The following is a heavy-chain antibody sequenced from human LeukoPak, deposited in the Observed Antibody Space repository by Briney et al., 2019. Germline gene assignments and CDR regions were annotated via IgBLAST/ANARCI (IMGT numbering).Heavy chain of an antibody. J-gene: IGHJ1*01. D-gene: IGHD3-22*01. V-gene: IGHV3-30*02. CDR3: AKAAGDSSAYYYVEDAEYSQH. CDR2: IRYDGSNK. Sequence: GGSLRLSCAASGFTFSSYGMHWVRQAPGKGLEWVAFIRYDGSNKYYADSVKGRFTISRDNSKNTLYLQMNSLRAEDTAVYYCAKAAGDSSAYYYVEDAEYSQHWGQGTLVTVSS. CDR1: GFTFSSYG.